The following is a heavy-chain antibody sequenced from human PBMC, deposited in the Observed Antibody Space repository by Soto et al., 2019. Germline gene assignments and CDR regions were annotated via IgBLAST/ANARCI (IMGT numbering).Heavy chain of an antibody. V-gene: IGHV1-24*01. D-gene: IGHD4-17*01. CDR1: GYTLTELS. J-gene: IGHJ6*03. CDR3: ATWESTTVTSYYYYYMDV. Sequence: ASVKVSCKVSGYTLTELSMHWVRQSPGKGLEWMGGFDPEDGETIYAQKFQGRVTMTEDTSTDTAYMELSSLRSEDTAVYYCATWESTTVTSYYYYYMDVWGKGTTVTVS. CDR2: FDPEDGET.